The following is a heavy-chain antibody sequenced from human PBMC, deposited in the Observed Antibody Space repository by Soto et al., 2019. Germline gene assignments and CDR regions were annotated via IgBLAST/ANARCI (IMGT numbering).Heavy chain of an antibody. Sequence: QLQLQESGSGLVKPSQTLSLTCAVSGGSISSGGYSWSWIRQPPGKGLEWIGYIYQSGSTYYNPSLKSRVTISVDRSKNQFSLKLSSVTAADTAVYYCARVAYCGGDCYRGFAPWGQGTLVTVSS. CDR3: ARVAYCGGDCYRGFAP. J-gene: IGHJ5*02. CDR1: GGSISSGGYS. D-gene: IGHD2-21*02. CDR2: IYQSGST. V-gene: IGHV4-30-2*01.